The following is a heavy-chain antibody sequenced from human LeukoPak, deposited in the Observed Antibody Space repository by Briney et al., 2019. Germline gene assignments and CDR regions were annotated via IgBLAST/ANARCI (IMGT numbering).Heavy chain of an antibody. Sequence: GGSLRLSCAASGFIFSRYWMYWARQAPGKGLVWVSHINGDETSTNYADFVEGRFTISRDNAKNTLYLQMNSLRAEDTALYYCASLTHYDSRSFAFDIWGQGTLVAVSS. D-gene: IGHD3-22*01. CDR3: ASLTHYDSRSFAFDI. V-gene: IGHV3-74*01. CDR2: INGDETST. J-gene: IGHJ3*02. CDR1: GFIFSRYW.